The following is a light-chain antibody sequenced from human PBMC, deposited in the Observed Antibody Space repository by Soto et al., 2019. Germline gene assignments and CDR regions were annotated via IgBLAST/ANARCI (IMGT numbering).Light chain of an antibody. J-gene: IGKJ5*01. Sequence: DIQMTQSPSTLSASVGDRVTITCRASQSISSWLAWYQQKPGKAPKLLIYKASSLESGVPSTFSGSGSGTEFTFTISSLQPDDFATYYCQQYNSYPITFGQGTRLEIK. CDR3: QQYNSYPIT. CDR2: KAS. V-gene: IGKV1-5*03. CDR1: QSISSW.